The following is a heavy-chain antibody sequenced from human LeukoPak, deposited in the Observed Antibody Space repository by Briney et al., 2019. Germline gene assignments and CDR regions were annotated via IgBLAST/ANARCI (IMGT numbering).Heavy chain of an antibody. V-gene: IGHV4-38-2*02. CDR2: ISHSDSA. CDR1: GNSISSGYY. D-gene: IGHD1-26*01. Sequence: SETLSLTCNVSGNSISSGYYWGWIRQPPGKGLEWIGSISHSDSAYYNPSLKSRVTISVDTSKNQFSLKLSSVTAADTAVYYCARHSPPNQVGATGPLFDYWGQGTLVTVSS. CDR3: ARHSPPNQVGATGPLFDY. J-gene: IGHJ4*02.